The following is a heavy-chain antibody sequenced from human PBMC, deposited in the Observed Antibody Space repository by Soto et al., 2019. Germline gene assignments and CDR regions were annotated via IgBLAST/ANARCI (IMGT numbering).Heavy chain of an antibody. CDR2: ISYDGSNK. CDR3: ARDSSSWQYLYYYYGMDV. J-gene: IGHJ6*02. CDR1: GVTFSSYA. Sequence: SLKVSCASSGVTFSSYAMHLVLQAPGKGLEWVAVISYDGSNKYYADSVKGRFTISRDNSKNTLYLQMNSLRAEDTAVYYCARDSSSWQYLYYYYGMDVWGQGTTVTVSS. D-gene: IGHD6-13*01. V-gene: IGHV3-30-3*01.